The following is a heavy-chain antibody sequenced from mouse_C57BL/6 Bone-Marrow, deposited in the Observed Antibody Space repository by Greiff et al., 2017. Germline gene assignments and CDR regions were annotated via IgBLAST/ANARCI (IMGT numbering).Heavy chain of an antibody. CDR1: GYTFTSYW. V-gene: IGHV1-64*01. CDR3: ARGLPAWFAY. J-gene: IGHJ3*01. CDR2: IHPISGST. D-gene: IGHD2-2*01. Sequence: VQLQQPGAELVKPGASVKLSCKASGYTFTSYWMHWVKQRPGQGLEWIGMIHPISGSTNYNEKFTSKATLTVDQSSSTAYMPLSSLTSEYSAVYYCARGLPAWFAYWGQGTLVTVSA.